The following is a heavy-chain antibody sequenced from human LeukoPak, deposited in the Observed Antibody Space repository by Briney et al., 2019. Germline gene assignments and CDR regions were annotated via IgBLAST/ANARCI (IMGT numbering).Heavy chain of an antibody. D-gene: IGHD3-10*02. Sequence: GGSLRLSCAASGFTFDDYAMHWVRQAPGKGLEWVSGISWNSGSIGYADSVKGRFTISRDNAKNSLYLQMNSLRAEDTALYYCAKDAQITMSHFDYWGQGTLVTVSS. V-gene: IGHV3-9*01. CDR3: AKDAQITMSHFDY. CDR2: ISWNSGSI. CDR1: GFTFDDYA. J-gene: IGHJ4*02.